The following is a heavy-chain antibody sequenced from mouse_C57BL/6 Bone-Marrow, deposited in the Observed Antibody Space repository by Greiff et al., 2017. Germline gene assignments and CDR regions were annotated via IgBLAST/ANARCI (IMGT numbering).Heavy chain of an antibody. J-gene: IGHJ4*01. Sequence: QVQLQQPGAELVKPGASVKLSCKASGYTFTSYWMHWVKQRPGRGLEWIGRIDPNSGGTKYNEKFKSQATLTVDKPSSTAYMQLSSLTSEDAAVYYCARDDYGYAMDYWGQGTSVTVSS. CDR3: ARDDYGYAMDY. D-gene: IGHD2-4*01. CDR2: IDPNSGGT. V-gene: IGHV1-72*01. CDR1: GYTFTSYW.